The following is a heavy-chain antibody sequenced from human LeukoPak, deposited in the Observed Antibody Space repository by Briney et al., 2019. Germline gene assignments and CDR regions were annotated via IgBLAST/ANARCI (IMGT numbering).Heavy chain of an antibody. Sequence: SETLSLTCTVSSGSISSYYWSWIRQPPGKGVEWFGYIYYSGSTNYNHSLKSRVTISVDTSKNQFSLKLSSVTAADTAVYYCARTYYDFWSGSRYWYFQLWGRGTLVTVSS. V-gene: IGHV4-59*08. D-gene: IGHD3-3*01. CDR3: ARTYYDFWSGSRYWYFQL. J-gene: IGHJ2*01. CDR2: IYYSGST. CDR1: SGSISSYY.